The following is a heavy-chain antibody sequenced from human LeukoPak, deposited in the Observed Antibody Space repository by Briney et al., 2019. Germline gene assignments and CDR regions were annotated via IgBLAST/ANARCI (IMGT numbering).Heavy chain of an antibody. J-gene: IGHJ6*02. D-gene: IGHD4-23*01. CDR3: ARAATVVTSRGYYGMDV. CDR1: GFTFSSYG. V-gene: IGHV3-74*01. CDR2: INSDGRST. Sequence: QPGRSLRLSCAASGFTFSSYGMHWVRQAPGKGLVWVSRINSDGRSTNYADSVKGRFTISRDNAKNTMYLQMNSLRAEDTAVYYCARAATVVTSRGYYGMDVWGQGTTVTVSS.